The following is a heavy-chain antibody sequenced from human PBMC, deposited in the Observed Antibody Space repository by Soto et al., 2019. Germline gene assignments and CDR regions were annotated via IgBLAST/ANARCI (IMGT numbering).Heavy chain of an antibody. V-gene: IGHV3-30*18. Sequence: QVQLVESGGGVVQPGRSLRLSCAASGFTFSIYGMHWVRQAPGKGLEWVALISYDGSTKFYADSVKGPFTISRDNSKSTLNLEMNSLSAEDTAVYFCSKDAKKYHYYNHGMDVWGQGTTVTVSS. D-gene: IGHD2-2*01. CDR2: ISYDGSTK. J-gene: IGHJ6*02. CDR3: SKDAKKYHYYNHGMDV. CDR1: GFTFSIYG.